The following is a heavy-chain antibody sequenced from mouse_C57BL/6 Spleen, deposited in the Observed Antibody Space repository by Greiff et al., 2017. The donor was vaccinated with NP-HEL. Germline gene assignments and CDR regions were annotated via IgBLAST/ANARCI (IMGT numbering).Heavy chain of an antibody. CDR1: GYTFTSYW. V-gene: IGHV1-64*01. J-gene: IGHJ1*03. D-gene: IGHD2-1*01. CDR2: IHPNSGST. CDR3: ARDGNYVDWYFDV. Sequence: VQLQQPGAELVKPGASVKLSCKASGYTFTSYWMHWVKQRPGQGLEWIGMIHPNSGSTNYNEKFKSKATLTVDKSSSTAYMQLSSLTSEDSAVYYCARDGNYVDWYFDVWGTGTTVTVSS.